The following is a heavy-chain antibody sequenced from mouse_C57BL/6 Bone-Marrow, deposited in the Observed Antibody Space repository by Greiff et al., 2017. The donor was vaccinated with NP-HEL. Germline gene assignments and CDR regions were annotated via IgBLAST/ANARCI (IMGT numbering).Heavy chain of an antibody. J-gene: IGHJ4*01. Sequence: EVQGVESGEGLVKPGGSLKLSCAASGFTFSSYAMSWVRQTPEKRLEWVAYISSGGDYIYYADTVKGRFTISRDNARNTLYLQMSSLKSEDTAMYYCTRDRGGYDAMDYWGQGTSVTVSS. CDR2: ISSGGDYI. CDR3: TRDRGGYDAMDY. D-gene: IGHD1-1*02. V-gene: IGHV5-9-1*02. CDR1: GFTFSSYA.